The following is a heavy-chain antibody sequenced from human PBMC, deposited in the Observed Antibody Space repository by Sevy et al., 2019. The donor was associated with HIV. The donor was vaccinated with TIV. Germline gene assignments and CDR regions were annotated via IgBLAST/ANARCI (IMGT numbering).Heavy chain of an antibody. V-gene: IGHV3-48*02. CDR2: ISSSSSTI. J-gene: IGHJ4*02. CDR1: GFTFSSYS. Sequence: GGSLRLSCAASGFTFSSYSMNWDRQAPGKGLEWVSYISSSSSTIYYADSLKGRFTISRDNAKNSLYLQMNSLRDEDTAVYYCASDLLWFGELLARDYWGQGTLVTVSS. D-gene: IGHD3-10*01. CDR3: ASDLLWFGELLARDY.